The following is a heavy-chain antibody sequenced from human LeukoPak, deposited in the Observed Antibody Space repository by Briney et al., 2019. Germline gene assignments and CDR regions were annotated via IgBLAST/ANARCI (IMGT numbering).Heavy chain of an antibody. CDR1: GGSMSSYF. CDR2: IFYSGST. V-gene: IGHV4-59*12. J-gene: IGHJ5*02. CDR3: ARAPYYYGSGSLKYNWFDP. D-gene: IGHD3-10*01. Sequence: SETLSLTCSVSGGSMSSYFWSWILQPPGTGLEWIGYIFYSGSTHYNPSLKSRVTISVDRSKNQFSLKLSSVTAADTAVYYCARAPYYYGSGSLKYNWFDPWGQGTLVTVSS.